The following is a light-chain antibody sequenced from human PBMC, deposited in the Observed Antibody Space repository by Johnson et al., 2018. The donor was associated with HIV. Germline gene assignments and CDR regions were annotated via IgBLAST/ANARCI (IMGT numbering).Light chain of an antibody. CDR2: DNN. CDR1: SSNVGSSF. J-gene: IGLJ1*01. Sequence: QSVLTQPPSVPAAPGQTVTISCSGSSSNVGSSFVSWYRQVPGTAHKLLIYDNNKRPSGIPGRFSGSKSGPSATLGITGLQTGDEADYYCGTWDSSLTSYVCGAGTKVTVL. V-gene: IGLV1-51*01. CDR3: GTWDSSLTSYV.